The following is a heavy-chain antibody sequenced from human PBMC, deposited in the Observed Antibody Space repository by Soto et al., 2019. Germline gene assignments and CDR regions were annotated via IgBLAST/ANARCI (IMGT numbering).Heavy chain of an antibody. J-gene: IGHJ5*02. V-gene: IGHV3-21*01. CDR2: ISSSSSYI. D-gene: IGHD3-22*01. CDR1: GFNFGSYR. Sequence: PGGSLRFSSTASGFNFGSYRMNWVRQAPGKGLEWVSSISSSSSYIYYADSVKGRFTISRDNAKNSLYLQMNNLRAEDTAVYYCARLLYYYDTSGYLFDPWGQGTLVTVSS. CDR3: ARLLYYYDTSGYLFDP.